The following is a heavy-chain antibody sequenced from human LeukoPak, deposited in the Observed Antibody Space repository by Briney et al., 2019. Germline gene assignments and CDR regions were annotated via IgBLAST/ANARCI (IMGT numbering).Heavy chain of an antibody. CDR3: ARNKRADI. Sequence: PGGSLRLSCAASGFTFSSYWMSWVRLAPGKGLEWVANIKQDGSETNYVDSVRGRFTISRDNAKNSLSLQMISLRAEDTALYYCARNKRADIWGQGTMVTVSS. V-gene: IGHV3-7*01. CDR2: IKQDGSET. CDR1: GFTFSSYW. D-gene: IGHD1/OR15-1a*01. J-gene: IGHJ3*02.